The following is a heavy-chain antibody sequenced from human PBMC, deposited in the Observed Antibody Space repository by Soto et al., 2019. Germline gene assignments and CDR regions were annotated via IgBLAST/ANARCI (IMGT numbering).Heavy chain of an antibody. D-gene: IGHD2-15*01. V-gene: IGHV3-66*01. CDR1: GFTVSTKY. CDR3: ASAQDIVPLDY. J-gene: IGHJ4*02. Sequence: EVQLVESGGGLVQPGGSLRLSCAASGFTVSTKYMNWVRQAPGKGLEWVSIIYSGGSTKYADSVKGRFIISRDTSKNTLYLQMNSLRAEDTAMYYCASAQDIVPLDYWGQGTLVTVSS. CDR2: IYSGGST.